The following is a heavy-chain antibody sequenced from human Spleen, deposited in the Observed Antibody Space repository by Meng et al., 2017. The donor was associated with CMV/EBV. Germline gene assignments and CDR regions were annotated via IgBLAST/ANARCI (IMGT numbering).Heavy chain of an antibody. CDR1: GFTFNDYY. D-gene: IGHD2-2*01. Sequence: GESLKISCAASGFTFNDYYMSWIRQAPGKGLEWVSYISSSGSPIYYADSVKGRFTISRDNAKNSLYLQMNSLRAEDTAIYYCVRGGSYQPLRYWGQGTLVTVSS. CDR2: ISSSGSPI. CDR3: VRGGSYQPLRY. J-gene: IGHJ4*02. V-gene: IGHV3-11*04.